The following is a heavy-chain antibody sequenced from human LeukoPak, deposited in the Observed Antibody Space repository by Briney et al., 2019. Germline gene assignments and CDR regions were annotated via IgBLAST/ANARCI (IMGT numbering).Heavy chain of an antibody. V-gene: IGHV3-7*05. CDR2: ITEDGSDK. Sequence: GGSLRLFCSASAFTFKMYWMTWVREARGKGLVGVSTITEDGSDKYYVDSVRGRFTISRDNAENSLYLQMNSLTAEDTALYYCVRDGIRDIPGVITIRYDYWGQGTLVTVSS. J-gene: IGHJ4*02. D-gene: IGHD3-10*01. CDR3: VRDGIRDIPGVITIRYDY. CDR1: AFTFKMYW.